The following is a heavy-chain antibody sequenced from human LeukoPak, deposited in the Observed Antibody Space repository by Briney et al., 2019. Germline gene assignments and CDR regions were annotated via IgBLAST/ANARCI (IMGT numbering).Heavy chain of an antibody. V-gene: IGHV4-39*07. CDR2: IYYSGST. Sequence: SETLSLTCTVSGGSISSTSYYWGWIRQPPGKGLEWIGSIYYSGSTYYNPSLKSRVTISVDTSKKQFSLRLSSVTAADTAVHYCARATIVVVPAAPFDYWGQGTLVTVSS. J-gene: IGHJ4*02. CDR1: GGSISSTSYY. CDR3: ARATIVVVPAAPFDY. D-gene: IGHD2-2*01.